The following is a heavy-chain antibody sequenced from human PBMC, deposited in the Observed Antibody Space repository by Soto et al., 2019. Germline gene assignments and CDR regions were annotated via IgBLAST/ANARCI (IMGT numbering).Heavy chain of an antibody. V-gene: IGHV4-59*08. D-gene: IGHD4-4*01. J-gene: IGHJ5*02. CDR1: CGSITGYY. CDR2: IHYSGST. CDR3: ARHSYYSNPLRFDP. Sequence: SETLSLTCTVSCGSITGYYWSWIRQPPGKGPEWIGNIHYSGSTNYNPSLKSRVTISVDTSKNQFSLRLSSVTAAETAVYYCARHSYYSNPLRFDPWGQGTLVTVSS.